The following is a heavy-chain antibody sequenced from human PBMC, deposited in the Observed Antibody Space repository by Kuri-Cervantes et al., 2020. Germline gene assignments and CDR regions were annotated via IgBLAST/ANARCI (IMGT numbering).Heavy chain of an antibody. CDR2: INGDGSST. D-gene: IGHD6-19*01. Sequence: GGSLRLSCAASGFTFSNYSMHWVRQAPVTGLVWVSRINGDGSSTNYADSVKGRFTISRDNAKNTLYLQMKSLRADDTAVYLCAREQVAGNPNDAFDIWGQGTMVTVPS. CDR1: GFTFSNYS. V-gene: IGHV3-74*01. CDR3: AREQVAGNPNDAFDI. J-gene: IGHJ3*02.